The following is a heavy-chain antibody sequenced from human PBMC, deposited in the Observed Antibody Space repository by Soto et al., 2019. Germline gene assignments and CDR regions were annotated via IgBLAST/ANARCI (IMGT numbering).Heavy chain of an antibody. V-gene: IGHV3-48*02. D-gene: IGHD5-12*01. CDR2: ISGGSSRI. J-gene: IGHJ6*02. Sequence: GGSLRLSCAASGFSFSTYDMNWVRQAPGKGLEWVSYISGGSSRIFYADSVKGRFTISRDNAKNSLYLQMNSLRDEDTGVYYCARVIYGGWSTIKDYYYYAMDVWCQGSTVTVSS. CDR1: GFSFSTYD. CDR3: ARVIYGGWSTIKDYYYYAMDV.